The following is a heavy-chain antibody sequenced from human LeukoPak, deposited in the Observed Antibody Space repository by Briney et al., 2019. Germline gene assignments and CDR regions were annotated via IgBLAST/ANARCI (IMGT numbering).Heavy chain of an antibody. J-gene: IGHJ4*02. CDR1: GFTFSSFS. V-gene: IGHV3-48*04. CDR3: ARMNYVSSGWGAPFDY. Sequence: GGSLRLSCAASGFTFSSFSMNWVRQAPGKGLEWVSYIRTSGTNTDYTGSVKGRFAISRDNAKNSLYLQMNSLRAEDTAVYYCARMNYVSSGWGAPFDYWGQGTLVTVSS. D-gene: IGHD1-7*01. CDR2: IRTSGTNT.